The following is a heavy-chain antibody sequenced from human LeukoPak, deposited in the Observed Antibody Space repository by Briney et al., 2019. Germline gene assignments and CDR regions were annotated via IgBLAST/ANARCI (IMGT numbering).Heavy chain of an antibody. J-gene: IGHJ6*02. V-gene: IGHV3-74*01. CDR3: AREDRYYYYGMDV. CDR2: INSDGSST. CDR1: GFTFSSYW. Sequence: SGGSLRLSCAASGFTFSSYWMHWVRQAPGKGLVWVSRINSDGSSTNYADSVKGRFTISRDNARNTLYLQMYSLSAEDTAVYYCAREDRYYYYGMDVWGQGTTVTVSS.